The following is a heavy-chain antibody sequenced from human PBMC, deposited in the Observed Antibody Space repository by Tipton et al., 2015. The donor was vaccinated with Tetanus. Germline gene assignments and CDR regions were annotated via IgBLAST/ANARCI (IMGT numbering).Heavy chain of an antibody. D-gene: IGHD5-24*01. CDR3: ARDTYYQSHHYNYFDY. CDR2: IWFDGSRT. CDR1: GFTFSSYA. J-gene: IGHJ4*02. V-gene: IGHV3-33*08. Sequence: RSLRLSCAASGFTFSSYAMSWVRQAPGKGLEWVAAIWFDGSRTEYADSVKGRFTISRDNSNGMVYLEMGSLRDEDTAVFYCARDTYYQSHHYNYFDYWGQGVRVTVSS.